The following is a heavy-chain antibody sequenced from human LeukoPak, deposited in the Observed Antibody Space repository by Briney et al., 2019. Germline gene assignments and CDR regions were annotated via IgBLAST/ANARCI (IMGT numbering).Heavy chain of an antibody. CDR2: INHSGST. J-gene: IGHJ4*02. D-gene: IGHD2-2*01. CDR3: ARVSGALVV. Sequence: PETLSLTCAVYGGSFSGYYWSWIRQPPGKGLEWIGEINHSGSTNYNPSLKSRVTISVDTSKNQFSLKLTSVTAADTAVYYCARVSGALVVWGQGTLVTVSS. V-gene: IGHV4-34*01. CDR1: GGSFSGYY.